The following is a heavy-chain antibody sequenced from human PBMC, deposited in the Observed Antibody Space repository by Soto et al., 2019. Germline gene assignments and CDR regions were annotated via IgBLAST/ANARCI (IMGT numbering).Heavy chain of an antibody. CDR1: GFTFGDPF. CDR3: AKDWVGGSNKYYFEY. D-gene: IGHD1-26*01. Sequence: GGLLILSCVSSGFTFGDPFMHWVSQTQGKGLEWVAGISHHGLKEHYADSVKGRFTISRDNSKKTVYLQLNSLRGDDTAVYYCAKDWVGGSNKYYFEYWGRGTLVNVSS. CDR2: ISHHGLKE. J-gene: IGHJ4*02. V-gene: IGHV3-30*18.